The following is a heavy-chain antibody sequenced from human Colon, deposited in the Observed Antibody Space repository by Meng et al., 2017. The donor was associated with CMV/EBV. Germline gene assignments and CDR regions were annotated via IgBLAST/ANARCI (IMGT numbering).Heavy chain of an antibody. J-gene: IGHJ4*02. CDR1: GFTFSGRD. CDR3: AKGHTYCSTGNCYPDY. CDR2: IRYDGTKK. D-gene: IGHD2-8*01. Sequence: GESLKISCAACGFTFSGRDMYGVRQVSGKGLEWVAFIRYDGTKKYYVDSVKGRFTISRDNSKNTLSLEMNSLRPDDTAVYYCAKGHTYCSTGNCYPDYWGQGTLVTVSS. V-gene: IGHV3-30*02.